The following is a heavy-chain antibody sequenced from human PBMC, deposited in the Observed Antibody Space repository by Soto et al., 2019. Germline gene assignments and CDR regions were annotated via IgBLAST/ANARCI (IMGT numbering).Heavy chain of an antibody. CDR2: IYYSGST. D-gene: IGHD5-18*01. CDR3: ARLGPAMVLNFDY. Sequence: SETLSLTCTVSGGSISSYYWSWIRQPPGKGLEWIGYIYYSGSTNYNPSLTSRVTISVDTSKNQFSLKLSSVTAADTAVYYCARLGPAMVLNFDYWGQGTLVTVSS. J-gene: IGHJ4*02. CDR1: GGSISSYY. V-gene: IGHV4-59*08.